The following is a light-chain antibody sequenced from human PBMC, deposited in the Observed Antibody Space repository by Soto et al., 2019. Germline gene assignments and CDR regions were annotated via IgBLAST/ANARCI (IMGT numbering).Light chain of an antibody. CDR1: QSLLYSNGYTY. V-gene: IGKV2-28*01. Sequence: DIVMTQSPLSLPVTPGESASISCRSSQSLLYSNGYTYLDWYLQKPGQSPQLLIYLGSTRSSGVTDGFSGSGSGTDFTLTISRLEPEDFAVYYCQQYGSSPPWTFGQGTKVEIK. J-gene: IGKJ1*01. CDR3: QQYGSSPPWT. CDR2: LGS.